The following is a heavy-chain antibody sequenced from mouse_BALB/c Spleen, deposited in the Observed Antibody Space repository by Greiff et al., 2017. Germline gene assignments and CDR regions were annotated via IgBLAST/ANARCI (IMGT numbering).Heavy chain of an antibody. CDR1: GYTFTNYW. CDR2: IYPGGGYT. CDR3: ARLMHYDY. V-gene: IGHV1-63*02. J-gene: IGHJ2*01. Sequence: VQVVESGAELVRPGTSVKISCKASGYTFTNYWLGWVKQRPGHGLEWIGDIYPGGGYTNYNEKFKGKATLTADTSSSTAYMQLSSLTSEDSAVYFCARLMHYDYWGQGTTLTVSS. D-gene: IGHD1-1*01.